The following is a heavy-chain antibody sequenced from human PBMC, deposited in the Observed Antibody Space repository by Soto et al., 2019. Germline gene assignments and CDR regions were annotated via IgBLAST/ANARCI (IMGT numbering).Heavy chain of an antibody. CDR1: GFSLSNFA. J-gene: IGHJ6*02. Sequence: GGSLRLSCAASGFSLSNFAMHWVRQAPGKGLEWVAAISFDEANKYYAASVKGRFTISRDNSKNTLYLQMSSLRAEDTAVYYCARVRGLQPITYYYGMDVWGQGTTVTV. CDR2: ISFDEANK. D-gene: IGHD3-10*01. V-gene: IGHV3-30-3*01. CDR3: ARVRGLQPITYYYGMDV.